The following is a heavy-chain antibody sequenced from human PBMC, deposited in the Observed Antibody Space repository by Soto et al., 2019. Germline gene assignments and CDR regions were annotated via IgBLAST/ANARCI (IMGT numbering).Heavy chain of an antibody. J-gene: IGHJ6*02. Sequence: QVQLVQSGAEVKKPGASVKVSCKASGYTFTSYGISWVRQAPGQGLEWMGWISAYNGNTNYAQKLQGRVTMTTDTXXSXAXXELRSLRSDDTAVYYCARVAIAAAENNYYYYGMDVWGQGTTVTVSS. CDR3: ARVAIAAAENNYYYYGMDV. CDR2: ISAYNGNT. CDR1: GYTFTSYG. D-gene: IGHD6-13*01. V-gene: IGHV1-18*01.